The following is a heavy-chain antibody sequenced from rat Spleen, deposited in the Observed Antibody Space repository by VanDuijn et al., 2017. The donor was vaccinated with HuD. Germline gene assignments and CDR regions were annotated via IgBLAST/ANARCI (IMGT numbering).Heavy chain of an antibody. CDR3: SRGGATRFDY. CDR1: GLSFSNYD. Sequence: EMQLVESGGGLVQPGRSMKLSCAASGLSFSNYDMAWVRQAPTKGLEWVASISYDGSSTYYRDSVKGRFTISRDHAKSTLYLQMDSLRSEDTATYYCSRGGATRFDYWGQGVMVTVSS. CDR2: ISYDGSST. D-gene: IGHD1-11*01. V-gene: IGHV5-22*01. J-gene: IGHJ2*01.